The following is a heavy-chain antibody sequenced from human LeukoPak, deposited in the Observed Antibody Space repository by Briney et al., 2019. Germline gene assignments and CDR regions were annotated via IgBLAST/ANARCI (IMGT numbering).Heavy chain of an antibody. CDR2: ISGSGGAT. CDR1: GFTFSAYA. D-gene: IGHD1-26*01. Sequence: PGGSLRLSCAASGFTFSAYALSWFRQPPGGGLEGVSVISGSGGATYYPDSVKGRFAVSRDNSKNTLYLQMNSLRAEDTAIYYCAKDREGNADYFDYWGQGTLVTVSP. V-gene: IGHV3-23*01. J-gene: IGHJ4*02. CDR3: AKDREGNADYFDY.